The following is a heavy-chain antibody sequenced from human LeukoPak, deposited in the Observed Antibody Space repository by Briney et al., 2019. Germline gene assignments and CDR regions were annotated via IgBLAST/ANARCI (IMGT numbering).Heavy chain of an antibody. Sequence: GGSLRLSCAAAGFTFSSYAMSWVRQAPGKGLEWVSIIYSGGNTYYADSVRGRFTISRDNSKNTVYLQMNSLRAEDTAIYYCARANSATIPGVDPWGQGTLVTVSS. D-gene: IGHD1-26*01. CDR1: GFTFSSYA. V-gene: IGHV3-23*03. J-gene: IGHJ5*02. CDR3: ARANSATIPGVDP. CDR2: IYSGGNT.